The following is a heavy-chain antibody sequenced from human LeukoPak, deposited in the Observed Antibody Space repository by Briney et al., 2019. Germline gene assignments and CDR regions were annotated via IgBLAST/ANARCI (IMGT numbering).Heavy chain of an antibody. CDR1: GFTFSRYA. J-gene: IGHJ4*02. CDR2: IRGSGGST. CDR3: ANILSGYPDY. V-gene: IGHV3-23*01. Sequence: GGSLRLSRAASGFTFSRYAMSWVRQAPGKGLEWVSAIRGSGGSTYYADSVKGRFTISRDNSKNTLYPQMNSLRAEDTAVYYCANILSGYPDYWGQGTLVTVSS. D-gene: IGHD3-9*01.